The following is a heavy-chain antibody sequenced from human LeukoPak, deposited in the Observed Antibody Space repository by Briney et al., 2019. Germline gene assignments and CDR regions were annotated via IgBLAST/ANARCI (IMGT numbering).Heavy chain of an antibody. J-gene: IGHJ5*02. V-gene: IGHV1-46*01. CDR3: ARDGATLLDP. Sequence: ASVKVSCKASGYTFTNYYIHWVRQAPGQGLEWMGVINPSGGSTTYTQKFQGRVTMTRDMSTSTVYMEVSSLRSEDTAIYYCARDGATLLDPWGQGTLVTVSS. CDR2: INPSGGST. CDR1: GYTFTNYY. D-gene: IGHD5-12*01.